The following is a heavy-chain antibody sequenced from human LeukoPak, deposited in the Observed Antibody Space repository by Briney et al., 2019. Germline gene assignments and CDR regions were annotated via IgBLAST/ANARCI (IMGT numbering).Heavy chain of an antibody. CDR2: ISNSGST. CDR3: ARDHSPTQDCSDGRCLGGMDV. V-gene: IGHV4-30-4*01. Sequence: PSQTLSLTCTVSGGSISSGDYYWSWVRQAPGKGLEWVGYISNSGSTFFNPSLRSRVIISVDTSKNQFSLKLSSVTAADTAVYYCARDHSPTQDCSDGRCLGGMDVWGQGTTVTVSS. J-gene: IGHJ6*02. CDR1: GGSISSGDYY. D-gene: IGHD2-15*01.